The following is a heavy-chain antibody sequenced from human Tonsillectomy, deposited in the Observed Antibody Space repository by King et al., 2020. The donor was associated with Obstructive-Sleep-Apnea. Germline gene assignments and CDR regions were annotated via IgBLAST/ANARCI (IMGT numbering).Heavy chain of an antibody. CDR3: ARVHTTASADTLDY. J-gene: IGHJ4*02. CDR2: ISAYIGNS. CDR1: GYTFTSYG. D-gene: IGHD4-11*01. V-gene: IGHV1-18*01. Sequence: QLVQSGAEVKKPGASVKVSCKASGYTFTSYGISWVRQAPGQGLELMGWISAYIGNSNYARDLQGRVTMTTDTSTNTAYMELKSLRSGDTAVYFCARVHTTASADTLDYWGQGTLVTVSS.